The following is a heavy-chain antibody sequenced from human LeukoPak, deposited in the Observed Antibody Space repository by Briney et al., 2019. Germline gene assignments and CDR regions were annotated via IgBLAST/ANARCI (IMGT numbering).Heavy chain of an antibody. V-gene: IGHV3-30*18. CDR3: AKENNFSVLSLRNYYYYGMDV. CDR1: GFTFSSYG. Sequence: PGRSLRLSCAASGFTFSSYGMHWVRQAPGKGLEWVAVISYDGSNKYYADSVKGRFTISRDNSKNTLYLQMNSLRAEDTAVYYCAKENNFSVLSLRNYYYYGMDVWGKGTPVTVSS. D-gene: IGHD1-1*01. CDR2: ISYDGSNK. J-gene: IGHJ6*04.